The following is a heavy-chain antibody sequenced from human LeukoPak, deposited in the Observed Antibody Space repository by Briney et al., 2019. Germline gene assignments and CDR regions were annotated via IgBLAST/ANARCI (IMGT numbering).Heavy chain of an antibody. Sequence: PGGSLRLSCAASGFTFSSYSMNWVRQAPGKGLEWVSSISSSSSYIYYADSVKGRFTISRDNAKNSLYLQMNSLRAEDTAVYYCARDPQGSSSPVDYWGQGTLVTVSS. CDR3: ARDPQGSSSPVDY. V-gene: IGHV3-21*01. J-gene: IGHJ4*02. CDR1: GFTFSSYS. CDR2: ISSSSSYI. D-gene: IGHD6-6*01.